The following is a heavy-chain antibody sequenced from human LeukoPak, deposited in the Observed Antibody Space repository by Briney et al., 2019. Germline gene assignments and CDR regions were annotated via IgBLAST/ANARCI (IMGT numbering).Heavy chain of an antibody. CDR1: GFNVDDYA. Sequence: GRSLTLSCAVSGFNVDDYAIHWVRQPPGKGLEWVSGIRWDRGTVGYAGSVKGRFTMSRDSAKNSVYLQMNRLRPEDTALYYCARGIDSSGTYSGWGFHLRYWGQGTQVTVSS. D-gene: IGHD2-15*01. V-gene: IGHV3-9*01. J-gene: IGHJ4*02. CDR2: IRWDRGTV. CDR3: ARGIDSSGTYSGWGFHLRY.